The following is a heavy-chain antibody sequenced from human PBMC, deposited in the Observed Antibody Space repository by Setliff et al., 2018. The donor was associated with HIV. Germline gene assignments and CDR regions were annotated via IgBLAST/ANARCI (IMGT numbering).Heavy chain of an antibody. V-gene: IGHV4-59*01. CDR1: GGSISNYY. D-gene: IGHD4-4*01. J-gene: IGHJ4*02. CDR3: ARGTVNFDY. Sequence: ASETLSLTCTVSGGSISNYYWSWIRQPPGKGLEWIGYMYYTGSTNYNPSLKSRVIISVDTSKNQFSLKLTSVTAADTAFYYCARGTVNFDYWGQGTLVTVS. CDR2: MYYTGST.